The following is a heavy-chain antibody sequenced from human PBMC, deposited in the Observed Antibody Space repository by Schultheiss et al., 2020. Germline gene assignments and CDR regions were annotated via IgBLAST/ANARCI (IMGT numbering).Heavy chain of an antibody. D-gene: IGHD2-2*01. CDR1: GGSISSYY. CDR2: IYTSGST. Sequence: SETLSLTCTVSGGSISSYYWSWIRQPAGKGLEWIGRIYTSGSTNYNPSLKSRVTMSVDTSKNQFSLKLSSVTAADTAVYYCAARCSSTTCNPFDIWGQGTMVTVSS. V-gene: IGHV4-4*07. CDR3: AARCSSTTCNPFDI. J-gene: IGHJ3*02.